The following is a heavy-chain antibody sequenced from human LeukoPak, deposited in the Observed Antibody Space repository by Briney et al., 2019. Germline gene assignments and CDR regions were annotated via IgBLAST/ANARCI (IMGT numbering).Heavy chain of an antibody. CDR3: AKDLSYCGGDCYPTCFDY. Sequence: GGSLRLSCAASGFTFSNYGMHWVRQAPGKGLEWVAFIRYDGSNKYYADSVKGRFTISRDNSKNTLYLQMNSLRAEDTAVYYCAKDLSYCGGDCYPTCFDYWGQGTLVTVSS. J-gene: IGHJ4*02. D-gene: IGHD2-21*01. CDR1: GFTFSNYG. V-gene: IGHV3-30*02. CDR2: IRYDGSNK.